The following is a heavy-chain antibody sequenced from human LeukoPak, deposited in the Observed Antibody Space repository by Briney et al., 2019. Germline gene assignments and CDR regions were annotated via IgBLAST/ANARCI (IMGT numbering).Heavy chain of an antibody. CDR3: ANRWRGFLDP. J-gene: IGHJ5*02. V-gene: IGHV3-30-3*01. Sequence: SGGSLRPSCAASGFTFSSYAMSWVRQAPGKGLEWVAVISYDGSNKYYADSVKGRFTISRDNSKNTLYLQMDSLRAEDTAVYYCANRWRGFLDPWGQGTLVTVSS. D-gene: IGHD2-15*01. CDR1: GFTFSSYA. CDR2: ISYDGSNK.